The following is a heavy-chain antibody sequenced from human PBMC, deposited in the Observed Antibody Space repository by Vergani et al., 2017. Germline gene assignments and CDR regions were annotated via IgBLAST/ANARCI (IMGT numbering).Heavy chain of an antibody. D-gene: IGHD3-22*01. CDR2: ISGSGTTI. CDR3: ARKGXTYYYESIGYTPRGAFDI. Sequence: EVQLVESGGGLVQPGGSLRLSCAASGFTFSSFEMHWVRQAPGKGLEWGAYISGSGTTIYYADSVKGRFTISRENAQNSLYLRMNGLRAEETAVYYSARKGXTYYYESIGYTPRGAFDIWGRGTMVTVSS. V-gene: IGHV3-48*03. CDR1: GFTFSSFE. J-gene: IGHJ3*02.